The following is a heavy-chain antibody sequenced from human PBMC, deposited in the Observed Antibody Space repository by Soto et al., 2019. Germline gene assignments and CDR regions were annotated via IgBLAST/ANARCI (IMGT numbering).Heavy chain of an antibody. V-gene: IGHV4-4*02. CDR3: AKPRTAGDSVDT. CDR2: ISHSGTT. J-gene: IGHJ3*02. CDR1: GGSINSSIW. D-gene: IGHD2-21*02. Sequence: QVQLQESGPGLVKPSGTLSLTCAVSGGSINSSIWWSWVRQSPGKGLEWIGEISHSGTTNYNPSLKGRITISVDKSKNHFSLKLTSVAAADTAVYYCAKPRTAGDSVDTWGQGTKVTVSS.